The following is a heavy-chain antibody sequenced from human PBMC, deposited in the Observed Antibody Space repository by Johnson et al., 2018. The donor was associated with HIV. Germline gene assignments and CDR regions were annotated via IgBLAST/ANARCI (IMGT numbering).Heavy chain of an antibody. CDR3: AKPVVPAGDDLDMYEFAFYI. CDR2: IRHDGNNK. Sequence: QVQLVESGGGVVQPGGSRRLSCAAFGFTFSNYGMHWVRLAPGKGLEWVAFIRHDGNNKYYADSVKGRFPISRDNSKNTLSLQMNSLRVEDTAVYYCAKPVVPAGDDLDMYEFAFYIWGQGTMVTVS. V-gene: IGHV3-30*02. CDR1: GFTFSNYG. D-gene: IGHD2-2*01. J-gene: IGHJ3*02.